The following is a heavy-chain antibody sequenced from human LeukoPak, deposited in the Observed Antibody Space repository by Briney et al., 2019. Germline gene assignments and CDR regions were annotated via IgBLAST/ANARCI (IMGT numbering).Heavy chain of an antibody. CDR1: DYTFTSYS. CDR3: ARYKYSSSSTLDY. Sequence: ASVKVSCKASDYTFTSYSVTWVRQAPGQGLEWMGWISTYNGNTNYAQKFQGRVTMTTDTSTSTAYMELRSLISDDTALYYCARYKYSSSSTLDYWGQGTLVTVSS. D-gene: IGHD6-6*01. J-gene: IGHJ4*02. CDR2: ISTYNGNT. V-gene: IGHV1-18*01.